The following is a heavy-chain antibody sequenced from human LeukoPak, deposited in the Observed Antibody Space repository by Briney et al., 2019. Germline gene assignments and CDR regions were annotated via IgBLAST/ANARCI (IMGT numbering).Heavy chain of an antibody. V-gene: IGHV3-21*01. CDR2: DNRGSYI. J-gene: IGHJ3*02. CDR1: GINLSIYS. D-gene: IGHD3-10*01. Sequence: GSLKLSCATSGINLSIYSMNLVRQGSREGAGVVPIIDNRGSYIYYGDSVKGRVTISRDNAKNSLYLQMNGLRAEDTAVYYCARGRSITLLRGVAMSDGFDIWGQGAMVTVSS. CDR3: ARGRSITLLRGVAMSDGFDI.